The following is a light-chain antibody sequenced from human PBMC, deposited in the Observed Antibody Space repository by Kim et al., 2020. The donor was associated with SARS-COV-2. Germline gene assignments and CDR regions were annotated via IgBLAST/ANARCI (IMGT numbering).Light chain of an antibody. J-gene: IGLJ3*02. CDR3: QVWDSSTARV. CDR1: NIGRKN. Sequence: VALGQTDRMTSREKNIGRKNVHWCQQKPGQAPVLVIYRDSNRPSGIPERFSGSNSGNTATLTISRAQAGDEADYYCQVWDSSTARVFGGGTKLTVL. V-gene: IGLV3-9*01. CDR2: RDS.